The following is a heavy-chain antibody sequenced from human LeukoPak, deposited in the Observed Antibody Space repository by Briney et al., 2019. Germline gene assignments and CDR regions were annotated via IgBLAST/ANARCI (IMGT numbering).Heavy chain of an antibody. J-gene: IGHJ4*02. Sequence: SETLSLTCTVSGYSISSGYYWGWIRQPPGKGLEWIGEINHSGSTNYNPSLKSRVTISVDTSKNQFSLKLNSVTAADTAVYYCTRGVVAATLAYWGQGTLVTVSS. CDR2: INHSGST. CDR3: TRGVVAATLAY. V-gene: IGHV4-38-2*02. CDR1: GYSISSGYY. D-gene: IGHD2-15*01.